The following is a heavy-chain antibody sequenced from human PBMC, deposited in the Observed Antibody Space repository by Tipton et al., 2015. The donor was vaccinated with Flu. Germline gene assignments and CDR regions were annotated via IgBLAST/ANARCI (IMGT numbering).Heavy chain of an antibody. CDR1: GYSISSGYY. Sequence: TLSLTCAVSGYSISSGYYWAWIRQSPGKGLERIGTIYHSENAYYNPSLKSRVTMSVDTSKNQFSLKLTSVTAADTAVYYCARVGPHCTNDVCYPPNWFDPWGQGTLVTVSS. J-gene: IGHJ5*02. V-gene: IGHV4-38-2*01. CDR2: IYHSENA. D-gene: IGHD2-8*01. CDR3: ARVGPHCTNDVCYPPNWFDP.